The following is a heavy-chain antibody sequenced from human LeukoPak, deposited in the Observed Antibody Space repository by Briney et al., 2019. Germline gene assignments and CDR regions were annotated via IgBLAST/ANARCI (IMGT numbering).Heavy chain of an antibody. Sequence: SETLSLTCTVSGGSISSSSYYWRWPRQPPGKGLEWIGSIYYSGSTYYNPSLKSRVTISVDTSKNPFSLKLSSVTSADTAVYYCSGSAANAHGWFDPWGQGTPVTVSS. D-gene: IGHD2-15*01. V-gene: IGHV4-39*01. CDR1: GGSISSSSYY. CDR2: IYYSGST. J-gene: IGHJ5*02. CDR3: SGSAANAHGWFDP.